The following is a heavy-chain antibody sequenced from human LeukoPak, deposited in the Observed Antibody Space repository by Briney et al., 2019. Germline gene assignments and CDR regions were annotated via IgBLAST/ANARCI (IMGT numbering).Heavy chain of an antibody. J-gene: IGHJ6*02. D-gene: IGHD5-18*01. Sequence: GGSLRLSCAASGFTFSSYAMHWVRQAPGKGLEWVAVISYDGSNKYYADSVKGRFTISRDNSKNTLYLQMNSLRAEDTAVYYCARDRMPDWVSIQLWLRNNYYYGMDVWGQGTTVTVSS. CDR3: ARDRMPDWVSIQLWLRNNYYYGMDV. CDR1: GFTFSSYA. V-gene: IGHV3-30-3*01. CDR2: ISYDGSNK.